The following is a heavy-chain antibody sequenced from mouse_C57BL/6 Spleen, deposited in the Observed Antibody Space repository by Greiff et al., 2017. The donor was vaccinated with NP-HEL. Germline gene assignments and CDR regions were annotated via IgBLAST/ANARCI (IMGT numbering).Heavy chain of an antibody. CDR1: GFTFSDYG. CDR2: ISSGSSTI. D-gene: IGHD2-3*01. J-gene: IGHJ3*01. Sequence: DVMLVESGGGLVKPGGSLKLSCAASGFTFSDYGMHWVRQAPEKGLEWVAYISSGSSTIYYADTVKGRFTISRDNAKNTLFLQMTSLRSEDTAMYYCARIHDGYYWFAYWGQGTLVTVSA. CDR3: ARIHDGYYWFAY. V-gene: IGHV5-17*01.